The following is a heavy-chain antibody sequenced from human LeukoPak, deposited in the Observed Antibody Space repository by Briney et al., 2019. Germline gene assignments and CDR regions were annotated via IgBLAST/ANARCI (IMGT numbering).Heavy chain of an antibody. Sequence: GGSLRLSCAASGFTLSTYTMNWVRQAPGKGLEWVSSISSSSSYIYYADSVKGRFTISRDDAKNSLSLQMNSLRAEDTAVYYCAKGHGWANYYDSSYYFDYWGQGTLVTVSS. D-gene: IGHD3-22*01. V-gene: IGHV3-21*01. CDR1: GFTLSTYT. CDR3: AKGHGWANYYDSSYYFDY. J-gene: IGHJ4*02. CDR2: ISSSSSYI.